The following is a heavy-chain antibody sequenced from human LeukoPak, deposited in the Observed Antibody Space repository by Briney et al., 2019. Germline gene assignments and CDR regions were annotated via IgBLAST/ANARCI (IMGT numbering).Heavy chain of an antibody. CDR3: ARRLSSGWYSH. V-gene: IGHV4-39*01. D-gene: IGHD6-19*01. CDR1: VGSISSSSYY. Sequence: PSETLSLTCTVPVGSISSSSYYWGWIRQPPGKGLEWIGSIYYSGSTYYHPSLKSRVTISVDTSKNQFSLKLSSVTDADTAVYYCARRLSSGWYSHWGQGTLVTVSS. CDR2: IYYSGST. J-gene: IGHJ4*02.